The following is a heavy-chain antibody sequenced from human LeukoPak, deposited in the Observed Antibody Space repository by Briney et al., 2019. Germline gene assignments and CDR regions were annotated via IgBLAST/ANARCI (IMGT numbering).Heavy chain of an antibody. V-gene: IGHV3-23*01. CDR3: AKPLRSDPYYFDY. CDR2: ISGSGGST. CDR1: GFTFSSYA. Sequence: GGSLRLSCAASGFTFSSYAMSWVRQAPGKGLEWVSAISGSGGSTYYADSVKGRFTISRDNSKNTLYLQTNSLRAEDTAVYYCAKPLRSDPYYFDYWGQGTLVTVSS. J-gene: IGHJ4*02.